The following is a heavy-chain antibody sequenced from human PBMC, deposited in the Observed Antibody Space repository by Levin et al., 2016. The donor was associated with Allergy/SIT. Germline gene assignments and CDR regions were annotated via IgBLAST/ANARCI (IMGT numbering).Heavy chain of an antibody. Sequence: SETLSLTCAVSGGSISSSNWWSWVRQPPGKGLEWIGEIYHSGSTNYNPSLKSRVTISVDKSKNQFSLKLSSVTAADTAVYYCARSFPNYGSGHSGEYYYYGMDVWGQGTTVTVSS. D-gene: IGHD3-10*01. V-gene: IGHV4-4*02. CDR1: GGSISSSNW. CDR2: IYHSGST. J-gene: IGHJ6*02. CDR3: ARSFPNYGSGHSGEYYYYGMDV.